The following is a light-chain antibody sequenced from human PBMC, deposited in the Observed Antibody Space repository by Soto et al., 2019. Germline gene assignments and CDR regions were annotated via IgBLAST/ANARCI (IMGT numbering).Light chain of an antibody. CDR2: KAS. J-gene: IGKJ5*01. Sequence: DIQMTQSPSTLSGSVGDRVTITCRVSQTISSWLAWYQQKPGKAPKLLIYKASRLESGVPARFSGSGSGTEFTLTISSMQSEDFAVYYCQLYNNWPSITFGQGTRLEIK. CDR1: QTISSW. CDR3: QLYNNWPSIT. V-gene: IGKV1-5*03.